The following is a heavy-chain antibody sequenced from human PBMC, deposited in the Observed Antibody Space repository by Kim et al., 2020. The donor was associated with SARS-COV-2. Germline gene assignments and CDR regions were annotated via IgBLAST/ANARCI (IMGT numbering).Heavy chain of an antibody. J-gene: IGHJ4*02. Sequence: GGSLRLSCAASGFTFSSYDMHWVRQATGKGLEWVSAIGTAGDTYYPGSVKGRFTISRENAKNSLYLQMNSLRAGDTAVYYCARVGRGYDYDFYDYWGQGTLVTVSS. V-gene: IGHV3-13*04. CDR1: GFTFSSYD. CDR2: IGTAGDT. CDR3: ARVGRGYDYDFYDY. D-gene: IGHD5-12*01.